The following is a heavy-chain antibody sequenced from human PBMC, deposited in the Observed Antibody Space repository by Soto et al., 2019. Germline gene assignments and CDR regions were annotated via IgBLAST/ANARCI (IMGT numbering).Heavy chain of an antibody. CDR3: ARAGSNCDSHRSNWFDT. CDR1: GGCMCIGIYY. D-gene: IGHD3-10*01. CDR2: IYYSGST. V-gene: IGHV4-31*03. J-gene: IGHJ5*02. Sequence: PSDTPSLSCTVSGGCMCIGIYYWSLIRQNPGKGLEWIAYIYYSGSTYYNPSLKRRVSISVETSKNQFSLKLTSVTAADTAVYYCARAGSNCDSHRSNWFDTWGQGTLVTVSS.